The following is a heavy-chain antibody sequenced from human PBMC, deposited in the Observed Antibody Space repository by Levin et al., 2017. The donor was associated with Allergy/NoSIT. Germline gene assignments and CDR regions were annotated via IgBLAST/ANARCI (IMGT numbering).Heavy chain of an antibody. CDR3: TRLIGDSALDAFDL. CDR1: GFTFSGSA. V-gene: IGHV3-73*01. J-gene: IGHJ3*01. Sequence: GGSLRLSCAASGFTFSGSAMHWVRQASGKGLEWIGRVRSNTNNYATAYAASVKGRFTISRDDSKNAAYLQMNSLKTEDTAVYYCTRLIGDSALDAFDLWGQGTMVTVSS. CDR2: VRSNTNNYAT. D-gene: IGHD2/OR15-2a*01.